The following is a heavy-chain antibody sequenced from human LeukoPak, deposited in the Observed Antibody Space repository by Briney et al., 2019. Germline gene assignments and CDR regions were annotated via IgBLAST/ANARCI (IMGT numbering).Heavy chain of an antibody. CDR1: GFTVSTNC. J-gene: IGHJ4*02. Sequence: GGSLRLSCAASGFTVSTNCMTWVRQAPGKGLQWVSTIYSGGTTYYADSVMGRFTISRHNSRNTLYLQMNSLRAEDTAVYYCARVDTVMAYYFDLWGQGTLVTVSS. CDR2: IYSGGTT. V-gene: IGHV3-53*04. D-gene: IGHD5-18*01. CDR3: ARVDTVMAYYFDL.